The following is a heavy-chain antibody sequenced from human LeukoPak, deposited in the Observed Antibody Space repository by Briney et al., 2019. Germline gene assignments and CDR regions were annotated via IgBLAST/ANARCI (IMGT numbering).Heavy chain of an antibody. J-gene: IGHJ4*02. CDR3: ARHPFSTPFDY. V-gene: IGHV4-59*08. Sequence: SETLSLTCSVSGGSTSGFYWSWIRQPPGKGLEWIGYIYYSGDSNSNPSLKSRVTMSLDTSKNQFSLRLSSVTAADTAVYYCARHPFSTPFDYWGRGTLVTVSS. CDR1: GGSTSGFY. CDR2: IYYSGDS.